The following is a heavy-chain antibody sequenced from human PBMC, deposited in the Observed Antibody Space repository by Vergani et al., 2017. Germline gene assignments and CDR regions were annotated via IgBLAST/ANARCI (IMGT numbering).Heavy chain of an antibody. Sequence: EVQLVESGGGIVKPGGSLRLSCVASGFSFRNAWMNWVRRTPGKGLEWVGRIKSTFDRGTTDYAAAVKGRFTISRDDSKNTLFMQMNGLKTEDIGVYYCTTDPRYCGDCSCYWLRGHHYYGMDVGGQGTTVTVSS. CDR1: GFSFRNAW. V-gene: IGHV3-15*07. CDR2: IKSTFDRGTT. D-gene: IGHD2-21*01. CDR3: TTDPRYCGDCSCYWLRGHHYYGMDV. J-gene: IGHJ6*02.